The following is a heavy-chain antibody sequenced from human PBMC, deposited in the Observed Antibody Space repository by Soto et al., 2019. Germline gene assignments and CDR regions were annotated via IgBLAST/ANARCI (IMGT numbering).Heavy chain of an antibody. Sequence: PSETLSLTCTVSGGSISSGDYYWSWIRQPPGKGLEWIGYIYYSGSTYYNPSLKSRVTISVDTSKNQFSLKLSSVTAADTAVYYCAREGAAAYNRLDPWGQGTLVTVSS. CDR1: GGSISSGDYY. D-gene: IGHD6-13*01. CDR3: AREGAAAYNRLDP. V-gene: IGHV4-30-4*01. J-gene: IGHJ5*02. CDR2: IYYSGST.